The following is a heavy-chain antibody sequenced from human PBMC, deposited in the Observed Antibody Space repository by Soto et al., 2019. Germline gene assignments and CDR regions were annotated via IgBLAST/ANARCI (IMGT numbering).Heavy chain of an antibody. Sequence: PGEPLKIPCKGSGYSFTSYWIAWVRQMPGKGLELMGIIYPGDSDTRYSPSFQGQVTMSADKSISTAYLQWSRLKASDSAIYYCRRLFDTSGWYDYWGQGTLVTVSS. CDR3: RRLFDTSGWYDY. D-gene: IGHD6-19*01. CDR2: IYPGDSDT. V-gene: IGHV5-51*01. J-gene: IGHJ4*02. CDR1: GYSFTSYW.